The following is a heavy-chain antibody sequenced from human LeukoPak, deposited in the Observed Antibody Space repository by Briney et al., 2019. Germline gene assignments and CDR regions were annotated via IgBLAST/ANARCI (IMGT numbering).Heavy chain of an antibody. J-gene: IGHJ4*02. Sequence: GGSLRLPCAASGFTFDDYAMHWVRQAPGKGLEWVSLISWDGGSTYYADSVKGRFTISRDNSKNSLYVQMNSLRAEDTAVYYCVRLGSSSWYYWGQGTLVTVSS. CDR2: ISWDGGST. CDR3: VRLGSSSWYY. CDR1: GFTFDDYA. D-gene: IGHD6-13*01. V-gene: IGHV3-43D*03.